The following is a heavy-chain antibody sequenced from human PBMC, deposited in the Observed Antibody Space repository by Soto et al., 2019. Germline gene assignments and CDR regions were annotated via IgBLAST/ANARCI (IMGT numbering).Heavy chain of an antibody. J-gene: IGHJ6*02. CDR2: IFSDNER. CDR3: ARMNVDSYQFYYAMDV. D-gene: IGHD4-17*01. Sequence: SGPTLVNPTETLTLTCTVSGFSLTTGKMGVGWIRQPPGKALEWLAHIFSDNERSYSTSLQGRLTISKDTSGSQVVLSMTNVDPVDTATYYCARMNVDSYQFYYAMDVWGQGTTVTVSS. CDR1: GFSLTTGKMG. V-gene: IGHV2-26*01.